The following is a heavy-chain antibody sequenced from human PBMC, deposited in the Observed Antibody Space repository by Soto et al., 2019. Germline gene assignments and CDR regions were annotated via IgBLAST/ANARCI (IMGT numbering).Heavy chain of an antibody. J-gene: IGHJ4*02. CDR3: ARDTFTLYDSSGYFDY. V-gene: IGHV4-30-4*01. Sequence: TSETLSLTCTVSGGSISSGDYYWSWIRQPPGKGLEWIGYIYYSGSTYYNPSLKSRVTISVDTSKNQFSLKLSSVTAADTAVYYCARDTFTLYDSSGYFDYWGQGTLVTVSS. CDR1: GGSISSGDYY. D-gene: IGHD3-22*01. CDR2: IYYSGST.